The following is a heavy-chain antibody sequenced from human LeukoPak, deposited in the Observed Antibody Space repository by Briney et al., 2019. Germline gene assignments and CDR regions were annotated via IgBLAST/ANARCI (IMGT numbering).Heavy chain of an antibody. V-gene: IGHV3-48*01. Sequence: GGSLRLSCAASGFTFSSYSMTWVRQAPGKGLEWVSYITYSSSTIYYADSVKGRFTISRDNAKNSLYLQMNSLRVDDTAVYYCARRRWGYHYYFDYWGQGTLVTVSS. CDR3: ARRRWGYHYYFDY. CDR2: ITYSSSTI. D-gene: IGHD2-21*01. J-gene: IGHJ4*02. CDR1: GFTFSSYS.